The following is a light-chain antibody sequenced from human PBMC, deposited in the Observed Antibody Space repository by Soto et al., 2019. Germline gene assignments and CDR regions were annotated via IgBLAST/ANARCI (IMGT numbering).Light chain of an antibody. Sequence: EIVLTQSPVTLSLSPVEIATLSCSASQSVSSSYLAWYQQKPGQAPGLLIYDTSTRASGVPDRFSGSGSGTEFTLTISRLEPEDFAVYYCQQYGTSPQTFGQGTKVDIK. J-gene: IGKJ1*01. CDR1: QSVSSSY. CDR3: QQYGTSPQT. V-gene: IGKV3-20*01. CDR2: DTS.